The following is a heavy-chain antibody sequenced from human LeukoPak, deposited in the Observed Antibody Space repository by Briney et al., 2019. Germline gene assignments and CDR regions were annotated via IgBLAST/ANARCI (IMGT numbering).Heavy chain of an antibody. CDR3: ARLRGLDAFDI. J-gene: IGHJ3*02. V-gene: IGHV3-7*03. CDR2: IKQDGSEK. D-gene: IGHD5-18*01. Sequence: SGGSLRLSCAASGFTFSSYWMSWVSQAPGKGPEWVANIKQDGSEKYYVDSVKGRFTISRDNAKNSLYLQMNSLRAEDTAVYYCARLRGLDAFDIWGQGTMVTVSS. CDR1: GFTFSSYW.